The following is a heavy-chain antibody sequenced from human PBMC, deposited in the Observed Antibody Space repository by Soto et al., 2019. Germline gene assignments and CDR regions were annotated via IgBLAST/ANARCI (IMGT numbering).Heavy chain of an antibody. Sequence: ASVKVSCRGSGYTFTGYYIHWLRQTPGQGPEWMGEISPQTGGTKYAQKYQGRVTMTRDTSITTVYMELSNLSPDDTAVYYCGRGRSGELVIFYWGQGTLVTVSS. CDR2: ISPQTGGT. J-gene: IGHJ4*02. V-gene: IGHV1-2*02. D-gene: IGHD1-26*01. CDR1: GYTFTGYY. CDR3: GRGRSGELVIFY.